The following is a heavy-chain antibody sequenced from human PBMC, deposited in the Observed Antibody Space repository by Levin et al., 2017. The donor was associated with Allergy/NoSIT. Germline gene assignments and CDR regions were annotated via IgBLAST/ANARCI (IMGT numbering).Heavy chain of an antibody. Sequence: GESLKISCAASGFTFSSYAMHWVRQAPGKGLEWVAVISYDGSNKYYADSVKGRFTISRDNSKNTLYLQMNSLRAEDTAVYYCARGGSIWSGYRDFDYWGQGTLVTVSS. CDR3: ARGGSIWSGYRDFDY. CDR1: GFTFSSYA. CDR2: ISYDGSNK. J-gene: IGHJ4*02. D-gene: IGHD3-3*01. V-gene: IGHV3-30-3*01.